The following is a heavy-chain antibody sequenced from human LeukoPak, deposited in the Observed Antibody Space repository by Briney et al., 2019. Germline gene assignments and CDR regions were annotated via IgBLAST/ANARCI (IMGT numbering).Heavy chain of an antibody. V-gene: IGHV3-21*01. CDR2: ISSSGTYI. D-gene: IGHD6-13*01. CDR3: ARDALAAAGTGAGY. J-gene: IGHJ4*02. Sequence: GGSLRLSCAASGFTFSSYSMNWVRQAPGKGLEWVSSISSSGTYIYYTDSVKGRFTISRDNAKNSLYLQMNSLRAEDTAVYYCARDALAAAGTGAGYWGQGTLVIVSS. CDR1: GFTFSSYS.